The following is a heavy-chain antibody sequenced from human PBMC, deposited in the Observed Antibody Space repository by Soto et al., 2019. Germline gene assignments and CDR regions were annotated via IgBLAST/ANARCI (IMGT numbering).Heavy chain of an antibody. Sequence: GGSLRLSCAASGFTFRDYVMNWVRQAPGKGLEWVSIITGDGIHTNYADSVKGRFIISRDNSKNTLYLQMNSLRAEDTAIYYCARPLELGGSRPYYGLDVWGQGTTVTVSS. V-gene: IGHV3-23*01. J-gene: IGHJ6*02. CDR3: ARPLELGGSRPYYGLDV. CDR2: ITGDGIHT. D-gene: IGHD2-15*01. CDR1: GFTFRDYV.